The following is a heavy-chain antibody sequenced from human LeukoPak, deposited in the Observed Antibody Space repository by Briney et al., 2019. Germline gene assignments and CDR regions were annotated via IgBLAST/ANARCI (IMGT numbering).Heavy chain of an antibody. V-gene: IGHV3-30*04. D-gene: IGHD4-17*01. CDR1: GFTFSSYA. CDR3: ARPTVTDAFDI. CDR2: ISYDGSNK. Sequence: HGRSLRLSCVASGFTFSSYAMHWVRQAPGKGLEWVAVISYDGSNKYYADSVKGRFTISRDNSKNTLYLQMNSLRAEDTAVYYCARPTVTDAFDIWGQGTMVTVSS. J-gene: IGHJ3*02.